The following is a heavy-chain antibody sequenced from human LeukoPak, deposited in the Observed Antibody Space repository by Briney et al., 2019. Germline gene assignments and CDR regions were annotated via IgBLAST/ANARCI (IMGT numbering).Heavy chain of an antibody. CDR1: GFNLSAYS. CDR3: ARGDSDHYITLDY. J-gene: IGHJ4*02. CDR2: ISRSSDAI. Sequence: GGSLRLSCAASGFNLSAYSMNWVRPAPGKGLEWVSYISRSSDAIYDADSVKGRFTISRDNAKNLLFLQMNSLGVEDTALYYCARGDSDHYITLDYWGQGTLVTVSS. V-gene: IGHV3-48*01. D-gene: IGHD4-17*01.